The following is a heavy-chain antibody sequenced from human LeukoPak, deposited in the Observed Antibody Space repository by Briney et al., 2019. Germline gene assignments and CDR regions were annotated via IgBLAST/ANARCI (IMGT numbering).Heavy chain of an antibody. J-gene: IGHJ4*02. CDR1: GFTFSSYG. D-gene: IGHD2-2*01. CDR3: ARGGEDCSSTSCYGEYYFDY. CDR2: IWYDGSNK. Sequence: PGRSLRLSCAASGFTFSSYGMHWVRQAPGKGLEWVAVIWYDGSNKYYADSVKGRFTISRDNSKNTLYLQMNSLRAEDTAVYHCARGGEDCSSTSCYGEYYFDYWGQGTLVTVSS. V-gene: IGHV3-33*01.